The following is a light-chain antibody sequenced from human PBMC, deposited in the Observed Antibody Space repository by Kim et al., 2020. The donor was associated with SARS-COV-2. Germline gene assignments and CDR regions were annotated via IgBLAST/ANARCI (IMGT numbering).Light chain of an antibody. Sequence: IVMTQSPATLSVSPGERATLSCRASQSVSSKLAWYQQKLGQAPRLLIYGASTRATGIPVRFSGSGSGTEFTLTISSLQSEDIAVYYCQQYNNWPPLTFGGGTKVDIK. CDR1: QSVSSK. V-gene: IGKV3-15*01. J-gene: IGKJ4*01. CDR2: GAS. CDR3: QQYNNWPPLT.